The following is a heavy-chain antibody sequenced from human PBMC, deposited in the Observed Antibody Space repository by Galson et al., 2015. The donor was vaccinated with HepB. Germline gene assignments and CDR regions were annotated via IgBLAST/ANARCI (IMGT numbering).Heavy chain of an antibody. CDR1: GDSVSSTSVA. J-gene: IGHJ4*02. CDR2: TYYRSKWYN. V-gene: IGHV6-1*01. Sequence: CAISGDSVSSTSVAWNWIRQSPSRGLEWLGRTYYRSKWYNDYAVSVKSRITINPDTSKNHFSLQLNSVTPEDTAVYFCARAGTAFDYWGQGTLVTVSS. D-gene: IGHD3-10*01. CDR3: ARAGTAFDY.